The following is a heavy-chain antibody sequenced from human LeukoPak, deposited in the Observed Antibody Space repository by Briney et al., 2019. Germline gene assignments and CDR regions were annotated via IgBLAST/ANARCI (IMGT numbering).Heavy chain of an antibody. D-gene: IGHD6-19*01. J-gene: IGHJ1*01. CDR3: ARETRSGYSSSRYFQH. CDR2: INPSGGST. Sequence: VASVKVSCKASGYTFTTYYMHWVRQAPGQGLEWIGIINPSGGSTTYAQKFQGRVTMTRDTPTSTVYMELSSLRSEDTAVYYCARETRSGYSSSRYFQHWSQGTLVTVSS. V-gene: IGHV1-46*01. CDR1: GYTFTTYY.